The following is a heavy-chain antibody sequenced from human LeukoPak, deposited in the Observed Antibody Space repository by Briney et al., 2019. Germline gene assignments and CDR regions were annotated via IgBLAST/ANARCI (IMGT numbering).Heavy chain of an antibody. Sequence: HPGGSLRLSCAASGFTFSGHWMSWVRQAPGKGLEWVANINQGGSDKYYVHSVKGRFTISRHNANNLLYLQMAILRGEGTGVYSCTRDRSRAEDDWGQGTLVTVSS. CDR2: INQGGSDK. V-gene: IGHV3-7*01. CDR3: TRDRSRAEDD. D-gene: IGHD1-14*01. J-gene: IGHJ4*02. CDR1: GFTFSGHW.